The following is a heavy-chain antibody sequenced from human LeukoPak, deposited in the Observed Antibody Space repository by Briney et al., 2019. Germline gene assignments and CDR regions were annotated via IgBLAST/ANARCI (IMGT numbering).Heavy chain of an antibody. CDR1: GFTFTTYW. J-gene: IGHJ6*03. D-gene: IGHD1-7*01. V-gene: IGHV3-7*01. CDR3: ARTNSQARDYYYYMDV. CDR2: INQDGNEK. Sequence: GGSPRLSCAASGFTFTTYWMSWVRQAPGQGLEWVANINQDGNEKYYVDSVKGRFTMSRDNAKNSLYLQMNSLRADDTAVYYCARTNSQARDYYYYMDVWGKGTTVTVSS.